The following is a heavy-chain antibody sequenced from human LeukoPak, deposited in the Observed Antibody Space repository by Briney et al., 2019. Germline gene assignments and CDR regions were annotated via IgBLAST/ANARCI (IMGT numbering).Heavy chain of an antibody. CDR3: AGGTAMVSLYYMDV. CDR2: ISSSSSTI. CDR1: GFTFSS. J-gene: IGHJ6*03. V-gene: IGHV3-48*01. D-gene: IGHD5-18*01. Sequence: GGSLRLSCAASGFTFSSMNWVRQAPGKGLEWVSYISSSSSTIYYADSVKGRFTISRDNAKNSLYLQMNSLRAEDTAVYYCAGGTAMVSLYYMDVWGKGTTVTVSS.